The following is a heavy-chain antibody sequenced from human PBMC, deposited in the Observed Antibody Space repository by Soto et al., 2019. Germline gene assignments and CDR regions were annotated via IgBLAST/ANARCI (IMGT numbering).Heavy chain of an antibody. V-gene: IGHV1-69*02. J-gene: IGHJ4*02. CDR2: IIPMLSMS. CDR1: GDTFSSYT. Sequence: QVQLVQSGAEVKKPGSSVKVSCKASGDTFSSYTINWVRQAPGLGLEWMGRIIPMLSMSNAAQKFQGRVTFTADKSTSTAYMEVSRLTSEDTAMYYCARSYGSGSRVFDYWGQGVRVTVSS. D-gene: IGHD3-10*01. CDR3: ARSYGSGSRVFDY.